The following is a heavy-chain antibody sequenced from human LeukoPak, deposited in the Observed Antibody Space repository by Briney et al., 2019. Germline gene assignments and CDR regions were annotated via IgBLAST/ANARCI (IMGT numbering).Heavy chain of an antibody. Sequence: PSETLSLTCTVSGGSISSSSYYWGWIRQPPGKGLEWIGSIYYSGSTYYNPSLKRRVTISVDTSKNQFSLKVTSVTAADTAVYYCARAGAPFTMVRGVRGAFDYWGQGTLVTVSS. CDR1: GGSISSSSYY. J-gene: IGHJ4*02. CDR3: ARAGAPFTMVRGVRGAFDY. D-gene: IGHD3-10*01. V-gene: IGHV4-39*01. CDR2: IYYSGST.